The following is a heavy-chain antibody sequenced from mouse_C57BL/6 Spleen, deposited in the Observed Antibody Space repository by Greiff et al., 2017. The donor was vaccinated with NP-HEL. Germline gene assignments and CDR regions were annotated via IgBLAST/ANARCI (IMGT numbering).Heavy chain of an antibody. CDR3: ERGRNYGSSLPWYFGV. J-gene: IGHJ1*03. CDR2: IDPSDSET. V-gene: IGHV1-52*01. Sequence: VQLQQPGAELVRPGSSVKLSCKASGYTFTSYWMHWVKQRPIQGLEWIGNIDPSDSETHYNQKFKDKATLTVDKSSSTAYLQLSSLTSEDSAVYYCERGRNYGSSLPWYFGVWGTGTTVTVSS. CDR1: GYTFTSYW. D-gene: IGHD1-1*01.